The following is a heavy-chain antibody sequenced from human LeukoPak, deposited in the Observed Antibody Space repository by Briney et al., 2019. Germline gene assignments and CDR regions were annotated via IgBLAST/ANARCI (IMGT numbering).Heavy chain of an antibody. D-gene: IGHD2-2*01. CDR3: ATVSKYQLLFGYFQH. CDR1: GFTFSSYS. CDR2: IYYSGST. V-gene: IGHV4-59*08. J-gene: IGHJ1*01. Sequence: GSLRLSCAASGFTFSSYSMNWVRQPPGKGLEWIGYIYYSGSTNYNPSLKSRVTISVDTSKNQFSLKLSSVTAADTAVYYCATVSKYQLLFGYFQHWGQGTLVTVSS.